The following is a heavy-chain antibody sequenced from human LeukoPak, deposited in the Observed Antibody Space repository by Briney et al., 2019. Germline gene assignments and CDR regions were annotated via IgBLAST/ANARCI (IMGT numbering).Heavy chain of an antibody. D-gene: IGHD7-27*01. CDR2: IYSGGST. CDR3: ARLTGEFDY. J-gene: IGHJ4*02. V-gene: IGHV3-53*04. CDR1: GFTFDTYG. Sequence: GGSLRLSCAASGFTFDTYGLHWVRQAPGKGLEWVSVIYSGGSTYYADSVKGRFTISRHNSKNTLYLQMNSLRAEDTAVYYCARLTGEFDYWGQGTLVTVSS.